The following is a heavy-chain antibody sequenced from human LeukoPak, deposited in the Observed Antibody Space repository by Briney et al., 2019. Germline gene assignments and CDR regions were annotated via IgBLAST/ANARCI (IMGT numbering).Heavy chain of an antibody. CDR3: AKVTTDCSSTSCFLPYAFDF. Sequence: GGSLRLSCGASGFTFNISAFYWVRQAPGKVLEWVSSISASGSGTFYADSVKSRFAISRDNSRNMVFLLMNTLRAEDTAIYYCAKVTTDCSSTSCFLPYAFDFWGQGTIVAVSS. V-gene: IGHV3-23*01. J-gene: IGHJ3*01. D-gene: IGHD2-2*01. CDR1: GFTFNISA. CDR2: ISASGSGT.